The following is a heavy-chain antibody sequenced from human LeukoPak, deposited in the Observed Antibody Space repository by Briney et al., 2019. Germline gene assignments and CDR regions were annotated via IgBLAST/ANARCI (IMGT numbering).Heavy chain of an antibody. CDR2: IWYDGSNK. CDR1: GFTFSSYG. Sequence: GRSLRLSSAASGFTFSSYGMHWVRQAPGKGLEWVAVIWYDGSNKYYADSVKGRFTISRDNSKNTLYLQMDSLRAEDTAVYYCAREEYNWNGVFDYWGQGTLVTVSS. D-gene: IGHD1-1*01. V-gene: IGHV3-33*01. J-gene: IGHJ4*02. CDR3: AREEYNWNGVFDY.